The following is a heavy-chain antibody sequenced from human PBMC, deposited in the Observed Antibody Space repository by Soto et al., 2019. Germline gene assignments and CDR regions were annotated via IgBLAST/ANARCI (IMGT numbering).Heavy chain of an antibody. D-gene: IGHD3-22*01. CDR3: ARHYDGSGYYYRGPDY. J-gene: IGHJ4*02. V-gene: IGHV1-69*12. Sequence: QVQLVQSGAEVKKPGSSVKVSCKASGGTFSSYAISWVRQAPGQGLEWMGGIIPIFGTADYAQKFQGRVTTTADAAKSTGKMELSSLRSEDTAVYYCARHYDGSGYYYRGPDYWGQGTLVTFSS. CDR1: GGTFSSYA. CDR2: IIPIFGTA.